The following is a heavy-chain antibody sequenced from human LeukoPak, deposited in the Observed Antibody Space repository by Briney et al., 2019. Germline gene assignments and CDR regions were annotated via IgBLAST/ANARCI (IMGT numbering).Heavy chain of an antibody. J-gene: IGHJ5*02. D-gene: IGHD4/OR15-4a*01. CDR3: ARLPGYFGAS. CDR1: GYPFTRYD. CDR2: MNVKSGTA. V-gene: IGHV1-8*01. Sequence: ASVKVSCKASGYPFTRYDLNWVRQAPGQRLEWMGCMNVKSGTADYAPKFQGRVTMTRNTSISTAYMELSSLRPEDTAVYYCARLPGYFGASWGQGTLVTVSS.